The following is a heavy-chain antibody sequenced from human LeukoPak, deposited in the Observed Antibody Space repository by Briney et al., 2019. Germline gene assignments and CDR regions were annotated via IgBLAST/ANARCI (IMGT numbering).Heavy chain of an antibody. V-gene: IGHV1-2*02. CDR3: ARSYRRGSYWFDP. CDR1: GYTFTGYY. CDR2: INPNSGGT. D-gene: IGHD1-26*01. J-gene: IGHJ5*02. Sequence: ASVKVSCKASGYTFTGYYMHWVRQAPGQGLEWMGWINPNSGGTNYAQRFQGRVTMTRDTSISTAYMELSRLRSDDTAVYYCARSYRRGSYWFDPWGQGTLVTVSS.